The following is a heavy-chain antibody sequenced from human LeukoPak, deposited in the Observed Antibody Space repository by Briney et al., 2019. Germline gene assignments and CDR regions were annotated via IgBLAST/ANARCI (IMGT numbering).Heavy chain of an antibody. D-gene: IGHD3-10*01. J-gene: IGHJ4*02. CDR1: GYTFTSYA. V-gene: IGHV1-3*01. Sequence: ASVTVSCTASGYTFTSYAMHWVRQAPGQRLEWMGWINAGNGNTKYSQKFQGRVTITRDTSASTAYMELSSLISEDTSVYYCAREWPQYYYGSGSVDYWGQGTLVTVSS. CDR2: INAGNGNT. CDR3: AREWPQYYYGSGSVDY.